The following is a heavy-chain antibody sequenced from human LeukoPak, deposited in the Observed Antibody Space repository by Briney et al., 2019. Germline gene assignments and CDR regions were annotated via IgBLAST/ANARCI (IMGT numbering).Heavy chain of an antibody. CDR3: ARNRGGTTVTTRAYYFDY. Sequence: ASVKVSCEASGYTFTSYGISWVRQAPGQGLEWMGWISAYNGNTNYAQKLQGRVTMTTDTSTSTAYMELRSLRSDDTAVYYCARNRGGTTVTTRAYYFDYWGQGTLVTVSS. V-gene: IGHV1-18*01. CDR2: ISAYNGNT. D-gene: IGHD4-17*01. J-gene: IGHJ4*02. CDR1: GYTFTSYG.